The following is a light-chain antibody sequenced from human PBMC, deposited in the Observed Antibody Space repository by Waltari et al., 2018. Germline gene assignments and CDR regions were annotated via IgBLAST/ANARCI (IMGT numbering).Light chain of an antibody. V-gene: IGLV2-8*01. J-gene: IGLJ2*01. Sequence: QSALTQPPSASGSPGHSVSISCTGPSSDIGGYNYVSWYQQHPGKAPNLLIYEVTKRPSGVPDGFSASKSANTASLAVSGLQAEDEADYYCSSYAGSNYVAFGGGTKLTVL. CDR3: SSYAGSNYVA. CDR2: EVT. CDR1: SSDIGGYNY.